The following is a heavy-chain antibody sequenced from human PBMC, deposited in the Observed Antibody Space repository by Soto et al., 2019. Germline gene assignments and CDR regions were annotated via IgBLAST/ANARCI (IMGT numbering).Heavy chain of an antibody. V-gene: IGHV3-9*01. CDR3: AKDVVGAADGNFDY. CDR1: GFTFDDYA. CDR2: ISWNSGSI. D-gene: IGHD6-13*01. J-gene: IGHJ4*02. Sequence: PGGSLRLSCAASGFTFDDYAMHWVRQAPGKGLEWVSGISWNSGSIGYADSVKGRFTISRDNAKNSLYLQMNSLRAEDTALYYCAKDVVGAADGNFDYGGQGTLVTVSS.